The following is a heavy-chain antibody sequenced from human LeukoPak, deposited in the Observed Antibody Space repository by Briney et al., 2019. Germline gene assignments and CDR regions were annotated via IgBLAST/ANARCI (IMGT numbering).Heavy chain of an antibody. CDR2: ISVDNGNT. D-gene: IGHD6-19*01. CDR3: ARGRRSSRNYYYYMDV. Sequence: VASVKVSCKASGYTFTSYGISWVRQAPGQGLEWMGWISVDNGNTNYAQKFQGRVTITRNTSISTAYMELSSLRSEDTAVYYCARGRRSSRNYYYYMDVWGKGTTVTVSS. J-gene: IGHJ6*03. CDR1: GYTFTSYG. V-gene: IGHV1-18*01.